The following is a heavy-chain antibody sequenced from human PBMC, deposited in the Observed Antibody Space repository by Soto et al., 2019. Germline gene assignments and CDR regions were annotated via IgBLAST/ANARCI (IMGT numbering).Heavy chain of an antibody. J-gene: IGHJ3*02. V-gene: IGHV1-69*08. CDR3: TVGSWSGEVFDI. CDR2: IIPMLGTR. CDR1: GGTFSTYR. D-gene: IGHD2-21*01. Sequence: ASVKVSCKDSGGTFSTYRLFWVRQAPGQGLEWMGRIIPMLGTRNYAQRFQDRVTITADKTTATAHMELSSLRSEDTALYYCTVGSWSGEVFDIWGQGTMVTVSS.